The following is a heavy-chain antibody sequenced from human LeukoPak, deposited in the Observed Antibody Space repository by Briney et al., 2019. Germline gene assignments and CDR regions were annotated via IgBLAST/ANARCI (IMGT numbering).Heavy chain of an antibody. V-gene: IGHV4-39*07. J-gene: IGHJ3*02. CDR1: GGSISSSSYY. Sequence: PSETLSLTCTVSGGSISSSSYYWGWIRQPPGKGLEWIGYIYHSGSTYYNPSLKSRVTISVDRSKNQFSLKLSSVTAADTAVYYCARDSSRTSSGYKNAFDIWGQGTMVTVSS. D-gene: IGHD3-22*01. CDR2: IYHSGST. CDR3: ARDSSRTSSGYKNAFDI.